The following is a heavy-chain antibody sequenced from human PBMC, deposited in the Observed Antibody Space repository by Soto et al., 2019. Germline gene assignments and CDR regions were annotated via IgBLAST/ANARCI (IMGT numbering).Heavy chain of an antibody. J-gene: IGHJ4*02. CDR1: GFTFTSYY. Sequence: ASVKVSCKASGFTFTSYYMHWVRQAPGQGLEWMGRINPSAGSTTYTQNFQGRVTMTRDTSTSTVYMELSSLRSDDTAVYYCARATDASSWNYAGFDYWGQGTLVTVSS. V-gene: IGHV1-46*01. CDR2: INPSAGST. D-gene: IGHD6-13*01. CDR3: ARATDASSWNYAGFDY.